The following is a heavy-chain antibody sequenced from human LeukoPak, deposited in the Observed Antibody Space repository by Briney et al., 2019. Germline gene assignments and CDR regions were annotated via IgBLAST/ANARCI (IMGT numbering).Heavy chain of an antibody. CDR1: GGSISSGDYY. V-gene: IGHV4-30-4*01. D-gene: IGHD4-17*01. CDR2: IDYSGST. Sequence: PSETRSLTCTVPGGSISSGDYYWCWICQRPGKGLEWIGYIDYSGSTYYSPSLKSQVTIPVDTSKNQFSLKLSSVTAADTAVYYCARAHDYGDHYYFDYRGQGTLVTVSS. CDR3: ARAHDYGDHYYFDY. J-gene: IGHJ4*02.